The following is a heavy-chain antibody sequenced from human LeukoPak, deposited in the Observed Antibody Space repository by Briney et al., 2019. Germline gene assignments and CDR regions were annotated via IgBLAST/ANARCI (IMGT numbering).Heavy chain of an antibody. CDR3: ARDRSYGSNDAFDI. D-gene: IGHD1-26*01. CDR2: IYHSGNT. Sequence: PSETLSLTCTVSGGSISSSSYYWGWIRQPPGKGLEWIGNIYHSGNTYYNSSLKSRVTISVDTSKNQFSLKLSSVTAADTAVYYCARDRSYGSNDAFDIWGQGTMVTVSS. CDR1: GGSISSSSYY. V-gene: IGHV4-39*07. J-gene: IGHJ3*02.